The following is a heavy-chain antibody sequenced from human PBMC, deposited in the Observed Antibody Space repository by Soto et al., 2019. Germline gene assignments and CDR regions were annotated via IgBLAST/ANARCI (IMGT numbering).Heavy chain of an antibody. CDR1: GYTFTSYG. CDR2: ISAYNGNT. D-gene: IGHD5-12*01. CDR3: ARDLYVDIVATIVDY. J-gene: IGHJ4*02. Sequence: QVQLVQSGAEVKKPGASVKVSCKASGYTFTSYGISWVRQTPGQGLEWMGWISAYNGNTNYAQKLQGRVTMTTDTSTSTAYMELRSLRSDDTAVYYCARDLYVDIVATIVDYWGQGTLVTVSS. V-gene: IGHV1-18*01.